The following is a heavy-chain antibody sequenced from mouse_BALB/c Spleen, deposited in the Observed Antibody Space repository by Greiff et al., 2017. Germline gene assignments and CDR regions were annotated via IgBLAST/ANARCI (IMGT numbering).Heavy chain of an antibody. CDR1: GYTFTSYW. V-gene: IGHV1-7*01. D-gene: IGHD4-1*02. Sequence: VHLVESGAELAKPGASVKMSCKASGYTFTSYWMHWVKQRPGQGLEWIGYINPSTGYTEYNQKFKDKATLTADKSSSTAYMQLSSLTSEDSAVYYCARYGQLGKFAYGGQGTLVTVSA. CDR3: ARYGQLGKFAY. J-gene: IGHJ3*01. CDR2: INPSTGYT.